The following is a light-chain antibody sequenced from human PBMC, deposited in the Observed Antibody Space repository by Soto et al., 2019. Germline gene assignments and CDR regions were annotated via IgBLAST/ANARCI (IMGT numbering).Light chain of an antibody. V-gene: IGKV1-9*01. J-gene: IGKJ4*01. Sequence: DVQLTQTPSLLSSSVGERSNITLQASRDISTYLAWYQQKPGKAPKLLIYAASTLHTGVPSRFSGSGSGTEFTLTISSLQPEDFATFICQQINGYPLTFGGGTKVDIK. CDR1: RDISTY. CDR2: AAS. CDR3: QQINGYPLT.